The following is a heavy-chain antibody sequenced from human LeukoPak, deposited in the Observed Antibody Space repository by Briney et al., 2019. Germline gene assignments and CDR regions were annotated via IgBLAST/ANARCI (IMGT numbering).Heavy chain of an antibody. CDR1: GGTFSSYT. Sequence: SVKVSCKASGGTFSSYTISWVRQAPGQGREWMGGIIPIFGTANYAQKFQGRVTITTDESTSTAYMELSSLRSEDTAVYYCAREHYYDSSGYLSAFDIWGQGTMVTVSS. CDR3: AREHYYDSSGYLSAFDI. J-gene: IGHJ3*02. CDR2: IIPIFGTA. D-gene: IGHD3-22*01. V-gene: IGHV1-69*05.